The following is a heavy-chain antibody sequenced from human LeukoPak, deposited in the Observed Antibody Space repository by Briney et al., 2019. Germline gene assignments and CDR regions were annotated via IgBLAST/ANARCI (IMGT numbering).Heavy chain of an antibody. V-gene: IGHV3-21*01. J-gene: IGHJ4*02. D-gene: IGHD6-19*01. CDR3: ARSRVAGIGFYDY. Sequence: GGSLRLSCAASGFTFSSYSMNWVRQAPGKGLEWVSSISSSSSYIYYADSVKGRFTISRDNSKNTLYLQMNSLRAEDTAVYYCARSRVAGIGFYDYWGQGTLVTVSS. CDR1: GFTFSSYS. CDR2: ISSSSSYI.